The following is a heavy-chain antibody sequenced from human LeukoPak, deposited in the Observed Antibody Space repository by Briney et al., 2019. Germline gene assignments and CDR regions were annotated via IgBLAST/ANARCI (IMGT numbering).Heavy chain of an antibody. CDR1: GGSISSSSYY. CDR2: IYYSGST. CDR3: ARDFSGSYYNVIDY. D-gene: IGHD3-10*01. V-gene: IGHV4-39*06. J-gene: IGHJ4*02. Sequence: PSETLSLTCTVSGGSISSSSYYWGWIRQPPGKGLEWIGSIYYSGSTYYNPSLKSRVTISVDTSKNQFALKLSSVTAADTAVYYCARDFSGSYYNVIDYWGQGTLVTVSS.